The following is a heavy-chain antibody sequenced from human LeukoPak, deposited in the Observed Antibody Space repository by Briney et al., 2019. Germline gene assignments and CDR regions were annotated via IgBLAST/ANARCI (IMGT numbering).Heavy chain of an antibody. V-gene: IGHV3-30*18. CDR1: GFTFSNYA. D-gene: IGHD2-15*01. Sequence: GRSLRLSCAASGFTFSNYAMHWVRQAPGKGLEWVAGLSYDGNNKYYADSVKGRFTISRDNSENTLYLQMNSLRAEDTAVYYCAKDVVPGAAYFDYWGQGTLVTVS. CDR2: LSYDGNNK. J-gene: IGHJ4*02. CDR3: AKDVVPGAAYFDY.